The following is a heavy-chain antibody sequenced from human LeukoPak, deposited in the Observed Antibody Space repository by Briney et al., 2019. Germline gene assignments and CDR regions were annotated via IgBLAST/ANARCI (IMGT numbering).Heavy chain of an antibody. D-gene: IGHD5-24*01. CDR2: IDYSGRT. J-gene: IGHJ5*02. Sequence: SETLSLTCTVSGGSISSSSYYWGWIRQPPGKGLEWIGSIDYSGRTYYNPALKSRVTMSVDTSMNQFSLKLTSVTAADTAAYYCVRGWLQFARPNWFDTWGQGTLVTVSS. V-gene: IGHV4-39*07. CDR1: GGSISSSSYY. CDR3: VRGWLQFARPNWFDT.